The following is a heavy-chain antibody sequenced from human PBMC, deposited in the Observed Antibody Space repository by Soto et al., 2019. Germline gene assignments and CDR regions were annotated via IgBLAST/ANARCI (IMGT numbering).Heavy chain of an antibody. CDR2: IIPIFDTA. CDR3: ARGMATVYYFDY. Sequence: QVQLVQSGAEVKKPGSSVMVSCKASGGTFSSGYEISWVRQAPGQGLEWMAGIIPIFDTANYAQNFQGRLTITADESTTTAYMELSSLTSDDTAVYYCARGMATVYYFDYWGQGTQVTVCS. CDR1: GGTFSSGYE. D-gene: IGHD4-4*01. J-gene: IGHJ4*02. V-gene: IGHV1-69*01.